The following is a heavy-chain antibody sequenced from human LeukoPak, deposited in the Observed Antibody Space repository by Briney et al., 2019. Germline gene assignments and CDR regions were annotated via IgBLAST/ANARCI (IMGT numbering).Heavy chain of an antibody. CDR3: ARGPVVPAATGLDY. CDR2: IYYSGST. J-gene: IGHJ4*02. CDR1: GGSISSYY. V-gene: IGHV4-39*07. Sequence: PSETLSLTCTVSGGSISSYYWGWIRQPPGKGLEWIGSIYYSGSTYYNPSLKSRVTISVGTSKNQFSLKLSSVTAADTAVYYCARGPVVPAATGLDYWGQGTLVTVSS. D-gene: IGHD2-2*01.